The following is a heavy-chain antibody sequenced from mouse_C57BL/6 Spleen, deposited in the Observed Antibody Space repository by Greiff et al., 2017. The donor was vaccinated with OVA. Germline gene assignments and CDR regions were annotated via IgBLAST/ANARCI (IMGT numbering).Heavy chain of an antibody. CDR3: ARRGGVATGGYFDY. D-gene: IGHD1-1*01. CDR1: GFTFSDYG. J-gene: IGHJ2*01. Sequence: EVQLQQSGGGLVKPGGSLKLSCAASGFTFSDYGMHWVRQAPEKGLEWVAYISSGSSTIYYADTVKGRFTISRDKAKDTLFLQMTSLRSEDADMYYCARRGGVATGGYFDYWGQGTTLTVSS. CDR2: ISSGSSTI. V-gene: IGHV5-17*01.